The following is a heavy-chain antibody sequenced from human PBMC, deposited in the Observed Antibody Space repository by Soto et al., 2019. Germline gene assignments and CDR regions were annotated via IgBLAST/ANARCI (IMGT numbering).Heavy chain of an antibody. CDR3: ARTLYYYDSSGYLN. CDR2: IYYSGST. Sequence: SETLSLTCTVSGGSISSSSYYWGWIRQPPGKGLEWIGSIYYSGSTYYNPSLKSRVTISVDTSKNQFSLKLSSVTAADTAVYYCARTLYYYDSSGYLNWGQGTLVTVSS. D-gene: IGHD3-22*01. CDR1: GGSISSSSYY. J-gene: IGHJ4*02. V-gene: IGHV4-39*01.